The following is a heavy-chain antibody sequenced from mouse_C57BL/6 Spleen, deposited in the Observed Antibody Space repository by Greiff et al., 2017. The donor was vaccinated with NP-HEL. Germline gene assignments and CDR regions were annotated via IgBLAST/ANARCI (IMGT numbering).Heavy chain of an antibody. D-gene: IGHD1-1*01. J-gene: IGHJ3*01. CDR1: GFNIKDDY. CDR3: TTYYGSSYVAY. V-gene: IGHV14-4*01. Sequence: EVQLQESGAELVRPGASVKLSCTASGFNIKDDYMHWVKQRPEQGLEWIGWIDPENGDTEYASKFQGKATITADTSSNTAYLQLSSLTSEDTAVYYCTTYYGSSYVAYWGQGTLVTVSA. CDR2: IDPENGDT.